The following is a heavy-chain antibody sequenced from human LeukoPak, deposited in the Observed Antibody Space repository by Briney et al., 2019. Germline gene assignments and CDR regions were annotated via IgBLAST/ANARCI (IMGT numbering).Heavy chain of an antibody. Sequence: ASVKVSCKASGYTFTGYHMHWVRQAPGQGLEWMGWINPNSGGTNYAQKFQGRVTMTRDTSISTAYMELSRLRSDDTAVYYCARAGYCSSTSCQQAAFDPWGQGTLVTVSS. CDR3: ARAGYCSSTSCQQAAFDP. CDR2: INPNSGGT. J-gene: IGHJ5*02. D-gene: IGHD2-2*01. CDR1: GYTFTGYH. V-gene: IGHV1-2*02.